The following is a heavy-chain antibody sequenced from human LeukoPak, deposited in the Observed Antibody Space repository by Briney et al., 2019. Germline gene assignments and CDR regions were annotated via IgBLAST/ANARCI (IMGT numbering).Heavy chain of an antibody. CDR3: AVGSITMVRGVDNWFDP. CDR1: GGSISSSSYY. V-gene: IGHV4-39*07. Sequence: PSETLSLTCTVSGGSISSSSYYWGWIRQPPGKGLEWIGSIYYSGSTYYNPSLKSRVTISVDTSKNQFSLKLSSVTAADTAVYYCAVGSITMVRGVDNWFDPWGQGTLVTVSS. D-gene: IGHD3-10*01. CDR2: IYYSGST. J-gene: IGHJ5*02.